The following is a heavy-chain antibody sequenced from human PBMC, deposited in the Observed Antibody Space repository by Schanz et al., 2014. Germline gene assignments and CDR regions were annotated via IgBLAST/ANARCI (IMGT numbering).Heavy chain of an antibody. J-gene: IGHJ4*02. V-gene: IGHV3-23*04. CDR2: ISGGGGSA. Sequence: EVQLVESGGGLVQPGGSLRLSCAASGFTFNNYDMNWVRLVPGKGLECVSGISGGGGSAYYADSVKGRFTISRDNSKNTLYLQMSSLRAEDTAVYYYAKVWGSDYFYPFDYWGQGTLVTVSS. D-gene: IGHD3-22*01. CDR3: AKVWGSDYFYPFDY. CDR1: GFTFNNYD.